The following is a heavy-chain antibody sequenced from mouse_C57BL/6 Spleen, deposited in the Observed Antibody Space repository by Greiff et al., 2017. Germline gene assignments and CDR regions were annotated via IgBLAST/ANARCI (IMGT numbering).Heavy chain of an antibody. D-gene: IGHD1-1*01. CDR1: GFTFSDYY. CDR2: ISNGGGST. J-gene: IGHJ1*03. Sequence: EVKLMESGGGLVQPGGSLKLSCAASGFTFSDYYMYWVRQTPEKRLEWVAYISNGGGSTYYPDTVKGRFTISRDNAKNTLYLQMSRLKSEDTAMYYCARPVVATGYFDVWGTGTTVTVSS. CDR3: ARPVVATGYFDV. V-gene: IGHV5-12*01.